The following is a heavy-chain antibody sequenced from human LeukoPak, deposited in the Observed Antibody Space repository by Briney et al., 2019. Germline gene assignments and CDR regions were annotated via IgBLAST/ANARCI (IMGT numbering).Heavy chain of an antibody. CDR3: ARGDGRDGYKGRLEY. Sequence: PSETLSLTCAVYGGSFIGYYCSWIRQPPGKGLEWIGEINHSGSTNCNPSLKSRVTISVDTSKNQFSLKLSSVTAADTAVYYCARGDGRDGYKGRLEYWGQGNLVTVSS. J-gene: IGHJ4*02. CDR2: INHSGST. V-gene: IGHV4-34*01. CDR1: GGSFIGYY. D-gene: IGHD5-24*01.